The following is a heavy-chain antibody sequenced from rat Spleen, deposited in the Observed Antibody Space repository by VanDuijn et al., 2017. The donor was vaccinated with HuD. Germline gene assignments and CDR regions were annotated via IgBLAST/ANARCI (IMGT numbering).Heavy chain of an antibody. CDR2: ITYSGGT. V-gene: IGHV3-1*01. Sequence: EVQLQESGPGLVKPSQSLSLTCSVTAYSINSNYWGWVRKFPGNKVEWMGYITYSGGTRYNPSLKRRISITSDTSKNQFFLQLTSVTTEDTATYYCARYRNSMGLFDYWGQGLMVTVSS. D-gene: IGHD1-7*01. CDR1: AYSINSNY. CDR3: ARYRNSMGLFDY. J-gene: IGHJ2*01.